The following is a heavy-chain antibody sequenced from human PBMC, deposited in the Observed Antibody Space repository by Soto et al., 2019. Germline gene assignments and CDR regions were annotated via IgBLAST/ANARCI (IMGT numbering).Heavy chain of an antibody. Sequence: SETLSLTCAFSGFSISSSNWWSWVRQPPGKGLEWIGEIYHSGSTNYNPSLKSRVTISVDKSKNQFSLKLSSVTAADTAVYYCARVGYSYGDNWFDPWGQGTLVTVSS. CDR3: ARVGYSYGDNWFDP. V-gene: IGHV4-4*02. CDR2: IYHSGST. J-gene: IGHJ5*02. D-gene: IGHD5-18*01. CDR1: GFSISSSNW.